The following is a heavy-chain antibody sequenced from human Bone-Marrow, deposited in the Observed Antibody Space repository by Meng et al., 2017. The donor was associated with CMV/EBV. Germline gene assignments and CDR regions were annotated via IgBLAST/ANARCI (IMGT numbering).Heavy chain of an antibody. Sequence: GGSLRLSCAASGFTFDEHSMHWVRQAPGKGLEWVAGITWNSDYIGYADSVEGRFTISRDNSKNTLYLQMNSLRAEDTAVYYCAKDRVAAAGIYDDYWGQGTLVTVSS. CDR2: ITWNSDYI. CDR3: AKDRVAAAGIYDDY. V-gene: IGHV3-9*01. CDR1: GFTFDEHS. D-gene: IGHD6-13*01. J-gene: IGHJ4*02.